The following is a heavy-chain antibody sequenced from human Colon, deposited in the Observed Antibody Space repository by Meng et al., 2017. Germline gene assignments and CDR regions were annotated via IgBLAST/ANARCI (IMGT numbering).Heavy chain of an antibody. CDR2: IHSGGIS. CDR1: GYSVSSNSYY. V-gene: IGHV4-31*03. D-gene: IGHD1-26*01. CDR3: ARDPLAVGPTDRGLDS. Sequence: QVQLQESVPPLVKPSQTLSLTCTVSGYSVSSNSYYWTWIRQHPGTGRKWMGYIHSGGISHYNPSLKSRITMSIDTSNNQFSLQLTSVTAADTAIYYCARDPLAVGPTDRGLDSWGQGTLVTVSS. J-gene: IGHJ4*02.